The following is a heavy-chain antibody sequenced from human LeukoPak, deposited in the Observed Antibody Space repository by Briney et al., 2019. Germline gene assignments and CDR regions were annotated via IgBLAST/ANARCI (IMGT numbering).Heavy chain of an antibody. D-gene: IGHD3-9*01. J-gene: IGHJ6*02. CDR3: VVRYFDWLGYYYGMDV. CDR1: GGSFSGYY. Sequence: SETLSLTCAVYGGSFSGYYWSWIRQPPGRGLEWIGEINHSGSTNYNPSLKSRVTISVDTSKNQFSLKLSSVTAADTAVCYCVVRYFDWLGYYYGMDVWGQGTTVTVSS. CDR2: INHSGST. V-gene: IGHV4-34*01.